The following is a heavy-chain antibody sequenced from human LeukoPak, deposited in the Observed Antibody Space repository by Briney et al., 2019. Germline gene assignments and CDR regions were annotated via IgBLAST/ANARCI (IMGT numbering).Heavy chain of an antibody. CDR2: ISWNSGSI. CDR1: GFTFDDYV. V-gene: IGHV3-9*01. CDR3: AKDYYYDSSGFLDY. D-gene: IGHD3-22*01. Sequence: GGSLRLSCAASGFTFDDYVMHWVRQAPGKGLEWVSGISWNSGSIGYADSVKGRFTISRDNAKNSLYLQMNSLRAEDTALYYCAKDYYYDSSGFLDYWGQGTLVTVSS. J-gene: IGHJ4*02.